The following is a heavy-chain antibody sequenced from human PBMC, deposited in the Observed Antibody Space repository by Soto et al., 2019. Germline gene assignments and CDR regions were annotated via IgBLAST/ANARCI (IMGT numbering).Heavy chain of an antibody. CDR2: LYNSGST. J-gene: IGHJ4*02. D-gene: IGHD3-10*01. Sequence: QVRLQESGPGQVKPSETLSLTCSVSGVSIKTYHWSWIRQPPGRGLEWIGYLYNSGSTNYNSSLRGRVTISMDTSRKPFPLKLTSVTGAGTALYLWARAGGANYYFDFWGQGALVTVSS. CDR3: ARAGGANYYFDF. V-gene: IGHV4-59*01. CDR1: GVSIKTYH.